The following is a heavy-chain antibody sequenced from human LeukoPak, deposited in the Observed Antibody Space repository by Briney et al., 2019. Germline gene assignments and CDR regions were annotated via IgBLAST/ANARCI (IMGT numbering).Heavy chain of an antibody. D-gene: IGHD2-2*01. Sequence: SETLSLTCTVSGGSISSSSYYWGWIRQPPGKGLEWIGSIYYSGSTYYNPSLKSRVTISVDTSKNQFSLKLSSVTAADTAVYYCARRDQLLQVSDYWGQGTLVTVSS. J-gene: IGHJ4*02. CDR2: IYYSGST. CDR3: ARRDQLLQVSDY. V-gene: IGHV4-39*01. CDR1: GGSISSSSYY.